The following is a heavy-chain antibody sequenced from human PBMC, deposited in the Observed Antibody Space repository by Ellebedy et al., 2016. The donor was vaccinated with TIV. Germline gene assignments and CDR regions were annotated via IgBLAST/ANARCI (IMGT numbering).Heavy chain of an antibody. Sequence: PGGSLRLSCAASGFTFSSHGMQWVRQAPGKGLEWVAVIWGDGSKKKYADSVKGRFTISRDNSKNTLYLQMNSLRAEDTAVYYCAKEAWDGDYYFDYWGQGILVTVSS. CDR1: GFTFSSHG. V-gene: IGHV3-33*06. CDR3: AKEAWDGDYYFDY. J-gene: IGHJ4*02. CDR2: IWGDGSKK. D-gene: IGHD4-17*01.